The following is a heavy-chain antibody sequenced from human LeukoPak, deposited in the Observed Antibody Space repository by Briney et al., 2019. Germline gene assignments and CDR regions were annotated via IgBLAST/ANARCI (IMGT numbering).Heavy chain of an antibody. Sequence: GGSLRLSCAAPGFTVSANYMAWVRQAPGKGLEWVSVIYSGGATHNADSVKGRFTISRDNSKSTLYLQMNSLRAEDTAVYYCAKTAVEDYYFDYWGQGTLVTVSS. CDR2: IYSGGAT. CDR3: AKTAVEDYYFDY. J-gene: IGHJ4*02. CDR1: GFTVSANY. V-gene: IGHV3-53*01. D-gene: IGHD2-21*02.